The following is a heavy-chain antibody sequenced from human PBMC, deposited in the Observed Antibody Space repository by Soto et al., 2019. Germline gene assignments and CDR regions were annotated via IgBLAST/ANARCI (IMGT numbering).Heavy chain of an antibody. V-gene: IGHV1-58*01. CDR3: AAERQLAYFDY. CDR1: GFTFTSSA. Sequence: QMQLVQSGPEVKKPGTSVKVSCKASGFTFTSSAVQWVRQARGQRLEWIGWIVVGSGNTNYAQKFQERVTITRDMSTSTAYMELSSLRSEDTAVYYCAAERQLAYFDYWGQGTLVTVSS. J-gene: IGHJ4*02. CDR2: IVVGSGNT. D-gene: IGHD6-13*01.